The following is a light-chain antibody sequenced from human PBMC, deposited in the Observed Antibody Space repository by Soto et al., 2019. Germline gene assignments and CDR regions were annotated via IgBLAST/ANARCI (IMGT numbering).Light chain of an antibody. CDR1: QSVRSN. CDR3: QQYNECPLT. CDR2: DAS. Sequence: EEGMTHCQAPLSVSAGARATLSFRASQSVRSNLAWYQQKPGQALRLLIYDASTRATGIPARFSGSGSGTEFTLIISSMQSEHFAVYYCQQYNECPLTFGGGTKVDIK. V-gene: IGKV3-15*01. J-gene: IGKJ4*01.